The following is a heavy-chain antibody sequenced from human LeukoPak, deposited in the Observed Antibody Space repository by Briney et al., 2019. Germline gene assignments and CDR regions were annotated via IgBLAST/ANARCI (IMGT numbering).Heavy chain of an antibody. Sequence: GRSLRLSCAASGFTFSNYGMHWVRQAPGKGLEWVAVISYDGSDRYYADSVKGRLTISRNNSKNTLYLQMNSLRAEDTAVYYCAKDYGDSSGYYPYYFDYWGQGTLVTVSS. V-gene: IGHV3-30*18. CDR1: GFTFSNYG. J-gene: IGHJ4*02. CDR3: AKDYGDSSGYYPYYFDY. CDR2: ISYDGSDR. D-gene: IGHD3-22*01.